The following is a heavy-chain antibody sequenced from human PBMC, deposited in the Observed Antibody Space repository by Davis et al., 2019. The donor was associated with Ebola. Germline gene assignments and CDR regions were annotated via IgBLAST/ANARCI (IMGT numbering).Heavy chain of an antibody. D-gene: IGHD4-17*01. V-gene: IGHV3-23*01. J-gene: IGHJ1*01. CDR1: GFTFSSYA. CDR3: AKVPESVYGDYVVSYFQH. CDR2: ISASGGST. Sequence: GESLKISCAASGFTFSSYAMSWVRQAPGKGLEWVSAISASGGSTYSAGSVKGRFTVSRDNSKNTLYLQMNSLRAEDTAVYYCAKVPESVYGDYVVSYFQHWGQGTLVTVSS.